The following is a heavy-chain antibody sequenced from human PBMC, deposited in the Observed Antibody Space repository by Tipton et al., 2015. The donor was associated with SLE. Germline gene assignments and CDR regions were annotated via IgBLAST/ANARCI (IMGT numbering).Heavy chain of an antibody. J-gene: IGHJ5*02. CDR2: IYTSGST. CDR1: GGSISSHY. Sequence: TLSLTCTVSGGSISSHYWSWIRQPPGKGLEWIGYIYTSGSTNYNPSLKSRVTISVDTSKNQFSLKLSSVTAADTAVYYCARHGLNSKAADPWGQGTLVTVSS. V-gene: IGHV4-4*08. D-gene: IGHD6-6*01. CDR3: ARHGLNSKAADP.